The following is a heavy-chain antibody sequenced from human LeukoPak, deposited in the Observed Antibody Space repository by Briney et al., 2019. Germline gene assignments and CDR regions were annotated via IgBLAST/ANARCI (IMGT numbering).Heavy chain of an antibody. CDR1: GFTFSTYA. Sequence: PGGSLRLSCAASGFTFSTYAMSWVRQAPGKGLEWVSAISGSGTSTYYNADSVKGRFTISRDNSKNTLYLQMNSLRPEDTAVYYCAKDRRPNWGSYYVSFDYWGQGTLVTVSS. CDR2: ISGSGTST. V-gene: IGHV3-23*01. D-gene: IGHD3-3*01. CDR3: AKDRRPNWGSYYVSFDY. J-gene: IGHJ4*02.